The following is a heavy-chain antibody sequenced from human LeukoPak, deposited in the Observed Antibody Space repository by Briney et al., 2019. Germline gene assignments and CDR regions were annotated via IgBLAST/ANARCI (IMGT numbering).Heavy chain of an antibody. D-gene: IGHD3-3*01. J-gene: IGHJ4*02. V-gene: IGHV4-59*01. CDR1: GGSISSYY. CDR3: HARYDFWSGYQDY. CDR2: IYYSGST. Sequence: SETLSLTCTVSGGSISSYYWSWIRQPPGKGLEWIGYIYYSGSTNYNPSLKSRVTISVDTSKNQFSLKLSSVTAADTAVYYCHARYDFWSGYQDYWGQGTLVTVSS.